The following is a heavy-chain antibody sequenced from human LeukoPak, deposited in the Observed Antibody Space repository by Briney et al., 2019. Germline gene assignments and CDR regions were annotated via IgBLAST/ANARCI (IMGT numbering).Heavy chain of an antibody. CDR2: INPSGGST. D-gene: IGHD3-3*01. CDR1: GYTFTSYY. J-gene: IGHJ4*02. V-gene: IGHV1-46*01. Sequence: ASVKVSCKASGYTFTSYYMHWVRQAPGQGLEWMGIINPSGGSTSYAQKFQGRVTMTRDTSTSTAYMELRSLRSDDTAVYYCARDRDFWSGYPTGPLDYWGQGTLVTVSS. CDR3: ARDRDFWSGYPTGPLDY.